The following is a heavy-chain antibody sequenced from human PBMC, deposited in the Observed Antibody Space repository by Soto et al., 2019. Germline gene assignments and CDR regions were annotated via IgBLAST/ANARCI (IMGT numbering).Heavy chain of an antibody. CDR2: ISGSGCST. D-gene: IGHD6-6*01. Sequence: GGSLRLSCAASGFTFSSYAMSWVRQAPGKGLEWVSAISGSGCSTYYADSVKGRFTISRDNSKNTLYLQMNSLRAEDTAVYYCAKDRRYSSSPGTEDWFDPWGQGTLVTVSS. J-gene: IGHJ5*02. CDR1: GFTFSSYA. CDR3: AKDRRYSSSPGTEDWFDP. V-gene: IGHV3-23*01.